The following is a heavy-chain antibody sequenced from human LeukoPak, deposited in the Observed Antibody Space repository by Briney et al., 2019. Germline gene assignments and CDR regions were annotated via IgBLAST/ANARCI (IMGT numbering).Heavy chain of an antibody. V-gene: IGHV1-2*02. CDR1: EYNFTAYY. J-gene: IGHJ6*02. CDR3: ARELRSRTDGYYAMDV. D-gene: IGHD2-2*01. CDR2: FNPYSGGT. Sequence: SVTLSCKASEYNFTAYYLHWVRQAPGQGLEWVGLFNPYSGGTNCAQKFLGRVTMTRDTSINTASIELSRLISDDTAVYYCARELRSRTDGYYAMDVWGQGTMV.